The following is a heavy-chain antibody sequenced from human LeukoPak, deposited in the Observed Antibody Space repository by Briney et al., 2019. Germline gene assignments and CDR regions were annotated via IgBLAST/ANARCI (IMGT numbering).Heavy chain of an antibody. D-gene: IGHD2/OR15-2a*01. V-gene: IGHV1-69*05. Sequence: GASVKVSCKASGGTFSSYAISWVRQAPGQGLEWMGGIIPIFGTANYAQKFQGRVTITTDESTSTAYMELSSLRTEDTALYYCAKDMDPYAYYYTLDYWGQGTLVTVSS. J-gene: IGHJ4*02. CDR2: IIPIFGTA. CDR1: GGTFSSYA. CDR3: AKDMDPYAYYYTLDY.